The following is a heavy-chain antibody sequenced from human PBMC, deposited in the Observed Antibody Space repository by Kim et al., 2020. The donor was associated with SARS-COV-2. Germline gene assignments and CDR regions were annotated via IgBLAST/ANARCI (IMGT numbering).Heavy chain of an antibody. Sequence: SETLSLTCTVSGGSLSGYYWTWIRQPPGKGLEWIGYIYNSGSTNYSPSLKSRVTISVDTSKNQFSLHLTSVTAADTAVYYCARQGANYYYGMDVWGQGTTVTVSS. CDR3: ARQGANYYYGMDV. J-gene: IGHJ6*02. D-gene: IGHD3-16*01. V-gene: IGHV4-59*08. CDR2: IYNSGST. CDR1: GGSLSGYY.